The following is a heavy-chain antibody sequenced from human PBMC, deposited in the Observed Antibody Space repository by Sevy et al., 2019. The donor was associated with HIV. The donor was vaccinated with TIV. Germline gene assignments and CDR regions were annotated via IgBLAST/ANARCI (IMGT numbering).Heavy chain of an antibody. J-gene: IGHJ4*02. CDR2: ILHDGSNE. CDR3: ARDRLLSLLDF. D-gene: IGHD2-21*01. V-gene: IGHV3-30*04. Sequence: GGSLRLSCAASRFNFSNYAMHWVRQAPGNGLEWVALILHDGSNEHYADSVKGRFTISRDNSQNTVYLQMNSLRPEDTAVYYCARDRLLSLLDFSGQGTMVTVSS. CDR1: RFNFSNYA.